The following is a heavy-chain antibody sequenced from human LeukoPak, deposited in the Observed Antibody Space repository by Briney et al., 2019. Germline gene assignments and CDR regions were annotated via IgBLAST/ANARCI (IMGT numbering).Heavy chain of an antibody. CDR3: VKDRCSGYAQPYYFDY. V-gene: IGHV3-64D*08. Sequence: GGSLRLSCSASGFTFSSYAMHWVRQSPGKGLEYVSAISSDKDNTHYADSVQGRFTISRDNSKNTLHLQMSSLRAEDTAVYYCVKDRCSGYAQPYYFDYWGQGTLVTVSS. CDR2: ISSDKDNT. CDR1: GFTFSSYA. D-gene: IGHD5-12*01. J-gene: IGHJ4*02.